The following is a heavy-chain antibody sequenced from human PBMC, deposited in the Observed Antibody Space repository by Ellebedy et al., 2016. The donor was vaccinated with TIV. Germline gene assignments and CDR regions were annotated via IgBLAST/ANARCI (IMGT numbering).Heavy chain of an antibody. CDR1: GFTFSSYA. CDR2: ISGSGGST. D-gene: IGHD3-22*01. J-gene: IGHJ5*02. CDR3: AKSYYVMDWFDP. V-gene: IGHV3-23*01. Sequence: GESLKISCAASGFTFSSYAMSWVRQAPGKGLEWVSAISGSGGSTHYADSVKGRFTISRDNSKNTLYVQMNSLRAEDTAAYYCAKSYYVMDWFDPWGQGTLVTVSS.